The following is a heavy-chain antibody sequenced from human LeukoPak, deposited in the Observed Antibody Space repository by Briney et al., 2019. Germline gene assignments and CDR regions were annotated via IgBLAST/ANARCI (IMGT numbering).Heavy chain of an antibody. CDR2: INHSGST. V-gene: IGHV4-34*01. CDR1: GGSFSGYY. Sequence: SETLSLTCAAYGGSFSGYYWSWIRQPPGKGLEWIGEINHSGSTNYNPSLKSRVTISVDTSKNQFSLKLSSVTAADTAVYYCARLWSSDYWGQGTLVTVSS. J-gene: IGHJ4*02. CDR3: ARLWSSDY. D-gene: IGHD3-3*01.